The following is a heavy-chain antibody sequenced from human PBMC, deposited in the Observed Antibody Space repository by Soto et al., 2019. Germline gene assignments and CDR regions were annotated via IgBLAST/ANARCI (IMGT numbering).Heavy chain of an antibody. CDR2: ISAYNGNT. J-gene: IGHJ4*02. CDR3: ARLLTGTVIDY. D-gene: IGHD2-8*02. Sequence: ASVKVSCKASGYTFTSYGISWVRQAPGQGLEWMGWISAYNGNTNYAQKLQGRVTMTTDTSTSTAYMELRSLRSDDTAIFYCARLLTGTVIDYWGRGTLVTVSS. CDR1: GYTFTSYG. V-gene: IGHV1-18*01.